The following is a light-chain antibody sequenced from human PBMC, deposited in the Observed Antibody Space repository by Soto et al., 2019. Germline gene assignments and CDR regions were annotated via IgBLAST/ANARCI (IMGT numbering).Light chain of an antibody. J-gene: IGKJ1*01. CDR1: QSVGSTY. Sequence: EVVLTQSPCTLSLSPGERATLSCRASQSVGSTYLAWYQRKPGQAPRLLIYGASIRAAGVPDRFTGSGSGTDFTLTINSLEPEDFAVYYCQQYDDSPWTFGQGTKVEIK. V-gene: IGKV3-20*01. CDR3: QQYDDSPWT. CDR2: GAS.